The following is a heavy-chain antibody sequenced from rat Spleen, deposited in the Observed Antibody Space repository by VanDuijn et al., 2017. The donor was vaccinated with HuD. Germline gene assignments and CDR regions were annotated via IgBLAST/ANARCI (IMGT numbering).Heavy chain of an antibody. CDR3: ARETGYNSYFDY. CDR2: IIYDGSST. V-gene: IGHV5-7*01. J-gene: IGHJ2*01. D-gene: IGHD1-4*01. CDR1: GFTFSNYY. Sequence: EVQLVESGGGLVQPGRSLKLSCAASGFTFSNYYMAWVRQAPKKGLEWVATIIYDGSSTYYRDSVKGRFTISRDNAESTLYLQMDSLRSEDTSTYYCARETGYNSYFDYWGQGVLVTVSS.